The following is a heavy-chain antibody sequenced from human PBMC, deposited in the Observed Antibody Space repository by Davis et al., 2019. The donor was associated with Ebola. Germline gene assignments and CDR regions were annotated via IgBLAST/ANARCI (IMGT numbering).Heavy chain of an antibody. Sequence: GGSLRLSCAASGFTFSSYAMHWVRQAPGKGLEWVAVISYDGSNKYYADSVKGRFTISRDNSKNTLYLQMNSLRAEDTAVYYCARDGIVTTIKSWFGRGYYYYGMDVWGQGTTVTVSS. V-gene: IGHV3-30-3*01. D-gene: IGHD3-10*01. CDR3: ARDGIVTTIKSWFGRGYYYYGMDV. CDR1: GFTFSSYA. J-gene: IGHJ6*02. CDR2: ISYDGSNK.